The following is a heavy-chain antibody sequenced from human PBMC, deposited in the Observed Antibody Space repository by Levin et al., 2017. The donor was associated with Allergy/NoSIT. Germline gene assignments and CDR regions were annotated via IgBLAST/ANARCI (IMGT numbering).Heavy chain of an antibody. CDR2: IYSGCST. CDR1: GFTFSTNY. V-gene: IGHV3-53*01. Sequence: GGSLRLSCAASGFTFSTNYMSWVRQAPGKGLEWVSVIYSGCSTYYADSVKGRFTISRDNSKNTLYLQMNSLRAEDTAVYYCARDREDGYNLVGFWGQGTRVTVSA. D-gene: IGHD5-24*01. J-gene: IGHJ4*02. CDR3: ARDREDGYNLVGF.